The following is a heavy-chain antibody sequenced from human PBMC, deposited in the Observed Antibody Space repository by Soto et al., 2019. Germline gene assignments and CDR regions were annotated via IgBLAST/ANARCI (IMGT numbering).Heavy chain of an antibody. J-gene: IGHJ3*02. CDR3: AKDLLNYDILTGLAFDI. Sequence: GGSLRLSCAASGFTFDDYAMHWVRQAPGKGLEWVSGISWNSGSIGYADSVKGRFTISRDNAKNSLYLQMNSLRAEDTALYYCAKDLLNYDILTGLAFDIWGQGTMVTVSS. D-gene: IGHD3-9*01. CDR1: GFTFDDYA. CDR2: ISWNSGSI. V-gene: IGHV3-9*01.